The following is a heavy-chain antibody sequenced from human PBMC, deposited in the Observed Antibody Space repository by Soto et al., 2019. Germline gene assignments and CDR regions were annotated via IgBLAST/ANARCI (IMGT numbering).Heavy chain of an antibody. J-gene: IGHJ4*02. CDR2: IWYDGSNK. Sequence: PGGSLRLSCAASGFTFSSYGMHWVRQAPGKGLEWVAVIWYDGSNKYYADSVKGRFTISRDNSKNTLYLQMNSLRAEDTAVYYCAKDQSSSWYPIYDYWGQGTLVTVSS. V-gene: IGHV3-30*02. D-gene: IGHD6-13*01. CDR3: AKDQSSSWYPIYDY. CDR1: GFTFSSYG.